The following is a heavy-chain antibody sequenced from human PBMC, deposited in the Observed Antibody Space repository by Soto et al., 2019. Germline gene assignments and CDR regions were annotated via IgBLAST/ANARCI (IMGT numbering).Heavy chain of an antibody. Sequence: QVQLVQSGAEVKKPGASVRVSCKAFGYTFRNYGVTWVRQGPGQGLEWMGWDSAYNRNTVYAQKFEDRVTMTTDTSSSTAYMELRRLRPDDTAIYFFARDRQWEPLPYLGQGTLVTVSS. CDR2: DSAYNRNT. CDR1: GYTFRNYG. D-gene: IGHD1-1*01. J-gene: IGHJ4*02. V-gene: IGHV1-18*04. CDR3: ARDRQWEPLPY.